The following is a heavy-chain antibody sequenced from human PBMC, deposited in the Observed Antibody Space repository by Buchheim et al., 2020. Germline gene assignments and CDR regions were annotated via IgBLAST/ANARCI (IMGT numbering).Heavy chain of an antibody. CDR1: GFTFSSYS. D-gene: IGHD6-13*01. CDR3: ARDGQIAAAGFYYYYGMDV. J-gene: IGHJ6*02. CDR2: ISSSSSYI. V-gene: IGHV3-21*01. Sequence: EVQLVESGGGLVKPGGSLRLSCAASGFTFSSYSMNWVRQAPGKGLEWVSSISSSSSYIYYADSVKGRFTISRDNAKNFLYLQMNSLRAEDTAVYYCARDGQIAAAGFYYYYGMDVWGQGTT.